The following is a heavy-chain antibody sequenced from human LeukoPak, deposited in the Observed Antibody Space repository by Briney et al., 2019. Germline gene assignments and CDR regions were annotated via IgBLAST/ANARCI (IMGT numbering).Heavy chain of an antibody. CDR3: ATSRSGITSGYNY. J-gene: IGHJ4*02. Sequence: PGGFLRLSCAASGFTFSSYGMRWVRQAPGKGLEWVSAICGDGGSTYYADSVKGRFTISRDNSKNTLYLQMNSLRAEDTAVYYCATSRSGITSGYNYWGQGDLVTVSS. CDR2: ICGDGGST. D-gene: IGHD2-2*02. CDR1: GFTFSSYG. V-gene: IGHV3-23*01.